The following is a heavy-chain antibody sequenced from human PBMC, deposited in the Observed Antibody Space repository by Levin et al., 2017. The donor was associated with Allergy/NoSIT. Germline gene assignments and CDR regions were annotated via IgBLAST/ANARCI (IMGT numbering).Heavy chain of an antibody. CDR3: AREEGWGYYYRMDV. CDR2: IKQGGSEK. Sequence: GESLKISCEASGFTFTSFYMSWVRQAPGKGLEWVANIKQGGSEKYYVDSVKGRFTISRDNAKNSLYLQMNSLRAEDTAVYYCAREEGWGYYYRMDVWGQGTTVPVSS. D-gene: IGHD3-22*01. CDR1: GFTFTSFY. J-gene: IGHJ6*02. V-gene: IGHV3-7*01.